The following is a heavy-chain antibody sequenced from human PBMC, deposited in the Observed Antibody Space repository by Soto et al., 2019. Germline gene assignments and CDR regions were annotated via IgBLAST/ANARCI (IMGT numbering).Heavy chain of an antibody. CDR1: GGSFSGYY. V-gene: IGHV4-34*01. Sequence: QVQLQQWGAGLLKPSETLSLTCAVYGGSFSGYYWSWIRQPPGKGLEWIGESNHRGSTKYNPSLKSRVTISVDTHKIHVSQKLSSVTAADTAVYYCARGGSYGYNYWGLGTLVTVSS. D-gene: IGHD5-18*01. CDR2: SNHRGST. CDR3: ARGGSYGYNY. J-gene: IGHJ4*02.